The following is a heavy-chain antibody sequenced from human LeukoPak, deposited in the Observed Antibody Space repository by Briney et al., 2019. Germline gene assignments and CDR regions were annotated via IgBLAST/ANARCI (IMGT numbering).Heavy chain of an antibody. J-gene: IGHJ4*02. CDR3: AREGKQYSSGWYGGV. V-gene: IGHV3-11*04. CDR1: GFTFSDYY. D-gene: IGHD6-19*01. Sequence: KSGGSLRLSCAASGFTFSDYYMSWIRQAPGKGLEWVSYISSSASTIYYADSVKGRFTISRDNAKNSLYLQMNSLRAEDTAVYYCAREGKQYSSGWYGGVWGQGTLVTVSS. CDR2: ISSSASTI.